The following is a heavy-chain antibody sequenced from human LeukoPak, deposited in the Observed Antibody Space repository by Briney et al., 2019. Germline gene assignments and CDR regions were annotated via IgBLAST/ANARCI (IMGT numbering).Heavy chain of an antibody. Sequence: GGSLRLSCAASGFTFDDYGMSWVRQAPGKGLEWVSGINWNGGSTGYADSVKGRFTISRDNAKNSLYLQMNSLRAEDTALYYCARDCYPVGATPNDAFDIWGQGTMVTVSS. J-gene: IGHJ3*02. V-gene: IGHV3-20*04. D-gene: IGHD1-26*01. CDR2: INWNGGST. CDR1: GFTFDDYG. CDR3: ARDCYPVGATPNDAFDI.